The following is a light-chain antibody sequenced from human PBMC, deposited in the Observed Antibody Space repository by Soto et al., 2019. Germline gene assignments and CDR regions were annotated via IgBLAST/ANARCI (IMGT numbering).Light chain of an antibody. CDR1: QSISNW. J-gene: IGKJ1*01. CDR3: QQHNSYSGT. V-gene: IGKV1-5*01. CDR2: DAS. Sequence: NRVKMSAFIRSGSVGDNVTTTSRASQSISNWLAWYQHKPGKAPKLLIYDASTLKDGVPSRFSGSGSGTEFTLTIGSLQPEDFATYYCQQHNSYSGTFGQGTKVDIK.